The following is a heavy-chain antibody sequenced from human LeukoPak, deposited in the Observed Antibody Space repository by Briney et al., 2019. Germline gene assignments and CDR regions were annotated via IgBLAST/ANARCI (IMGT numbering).Heavy chain of an antibody. V-gene: IGHV4-39*02. J-gene: IGHJ4*02. Sequence: PSETLSLTCTVSGGSISSGSHYWGWVRQPPGKGLEWIGNIYYSGSTYYNPSLKSRVTISVDTSKNQFSLKLSSVTAADTAVYYCQTEAPFAKTFDYWGQGTLVTVSS. CDR1: GGSISSGSHY. CDR2: IYYSGST. CDR3: QTEAPFAKTFDY. D-gene: IGHD2/OR15-2a*01.